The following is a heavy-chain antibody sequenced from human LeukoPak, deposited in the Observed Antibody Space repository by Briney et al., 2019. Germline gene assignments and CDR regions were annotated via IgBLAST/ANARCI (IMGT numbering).Heavy chain of an antibody. CDR2: FCLGRDT. CDR1: GDSVTNDFF. V-gene: IGHV4-38-2*02. CDR3: ARWASISRQPGGFFDH. Sequence: SQTLSLTCTVSGDSVTNDFFWGWVRQPPGKELEWIGSFCLGRDTYYRPSLKSRVTISVDTSKNQFSLNLNSVTAADTAVYYSARWASISRQPGGFFDHWGQGTLVTVSS. J-gene: IGHJ4*02. D-gene: IGHD3-16*01.